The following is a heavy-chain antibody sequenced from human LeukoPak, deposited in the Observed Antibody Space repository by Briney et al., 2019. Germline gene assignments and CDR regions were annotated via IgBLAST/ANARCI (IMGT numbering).Heavy chain of an antibody. CDR3: ARGGRGVFLGAHHMPLY. V-gene: IGHV3-30*02. J-gene: IGHJ4*02. CDR1: GFTFSSYD. CDR2: IRSDGSNK. D-gene: IGHD3-3*01. Sequence: GGSLRLSCAASGFTFSSYDMHWVRQAPGKGLEWVAFIRSDGSNKYYADSVKGRFTVSRDNSKNTLYLQMNSLRAEDTAVYYCARGGRGVFLGAHHMPLYWGQGTLVTVSS.